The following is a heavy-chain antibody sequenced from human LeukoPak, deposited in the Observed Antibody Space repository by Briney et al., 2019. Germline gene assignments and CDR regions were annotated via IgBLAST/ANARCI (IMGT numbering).Heavy chain of an antibody. D-gene: IGHD5-24*01. J-gene: IGHJ4*02. CDR2: INPNSGGT. CDR3: ARDRDGYIDY. V-gene: IGHV1-2*02. Sequence: ASVKVSCKASGYTFTGYYMHWVRLAPGQGLEWMGWINPNSGGTNYAQKFQGRVTMTRDTSISTAYMELSSLRSDDTAVYYCARDRDGYIDYWGQGTLVTVSS. CDR1: GYTFTGYY.